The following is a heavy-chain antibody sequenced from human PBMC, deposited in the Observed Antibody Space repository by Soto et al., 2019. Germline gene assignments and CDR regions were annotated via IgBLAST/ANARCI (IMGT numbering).Heavy chain of an antibody. V-gene: IGHV4-34*01. J-gene: IGHJ4*02. CDR3: ARGLREYYYESSGPFDY. CDR2: INHSGST. D-gene: IGHD3-22*01. CDR1: GGSFSGYY. Sequence: SETLSLTCAVYGGSFSGYYWSWIRQPPGKGLEWNGEINHSGSTNYNPSLKSRVTISVDTSKNQFSLKLSSVTAADTAVYYCARGLREYYYESSGPFDYWGQGTLVTVSS.